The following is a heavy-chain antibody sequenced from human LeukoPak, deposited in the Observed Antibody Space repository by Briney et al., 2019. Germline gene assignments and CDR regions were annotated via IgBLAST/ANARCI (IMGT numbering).Heavy chain of an antibody. CDR1: GYTFTSYD. CDR3: ATGLHDYGVLREGDYFDY. D-gene: IGHD4-17*01. Sequence: ASVKVSCKASGYTFTSYDINWVRQATGQGLEWMGWMNPNSGNTGYAQKFQGRVTMTRNTSISTAYMELSSLRSEDTAVYYCATGLHDYGVLREGDYFDYWGQGTLVTVSS. V-gene: IGHV1-8*01. J-gene: IGHJ4*02. CDR2: MNPNSGNT.